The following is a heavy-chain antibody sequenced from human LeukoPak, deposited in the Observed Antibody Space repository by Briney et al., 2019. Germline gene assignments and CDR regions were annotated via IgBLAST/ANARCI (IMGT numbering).Heavy chain of an antibody. CDR1: GGTFSSYA. J-gene: IGHJ4*02. CDR3: ARGAGNDPIDY. Sequence: SVKVSCKASGGTFSSYAISWVRQAPGQGLERMGRIIPSLGIANYAQKFQGRVTITADKSTSTAYMELSSLRSEDTAVYYCARGAGNDPIDYWGQGTLVTVSS. V-gene: IGHV1-69*04. CDR2: IIPSLGIA.